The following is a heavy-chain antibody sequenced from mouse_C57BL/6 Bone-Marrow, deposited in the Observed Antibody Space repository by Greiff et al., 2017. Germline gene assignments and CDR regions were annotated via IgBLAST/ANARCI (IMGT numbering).Heavy chain of an antibody. CDR1: GFTFSNYW. V-gene: IGHV6-3*01. CDR3: TAYAAY. D-gene: IGHD2-14*01. CDR2: IRLKSDNYAT. J-gene: IGHJ3*01. Sequence: EVKVVESGGGLVQPGGSMKLSCVASGFTFSNYWMNWVRQSPEKGLEWVAQIRLKSDNYATHYAESVKGRFTISRDDSKSSVYLQMINVRAEDTGIYYCTAYAAYWGQGTLVTVSA.